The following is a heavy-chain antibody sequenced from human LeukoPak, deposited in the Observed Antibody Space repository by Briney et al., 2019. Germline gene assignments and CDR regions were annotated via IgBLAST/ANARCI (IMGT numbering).Heavy chain of an antibody. V-gene: IGHV3-23*01. CDR1: GFTFSNCA. J-gene: IGHJ4*02. CDR2: LSGSGATT. Sequence: GGSLRLSCAASGFTFSNCAMIWVRQAPGKGLEWVSALSGSGATTYYADSVKGRFTISRDNSKKTLSLQMNSLRAEDTAVYYCAKVSGGFYYYDSSGYYPDYWDQGTLVTVSS. CDR3: AKVSGGFYYYDSSGYYPDY. D-gene: IGHD3-22*01.